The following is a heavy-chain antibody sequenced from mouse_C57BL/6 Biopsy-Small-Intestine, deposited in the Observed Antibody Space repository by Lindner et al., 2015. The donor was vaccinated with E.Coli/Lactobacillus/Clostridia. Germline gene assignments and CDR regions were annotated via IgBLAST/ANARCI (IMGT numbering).Heavy chain of an antibody. CDR3: ARSGYSNLYYAMDY. CDR2: INPSSDYT. D-gene: IGHD2-5*01. J-gene: IGHJ4*01. CDR1: GYTFTSYT. Sequence: VQLQESGAELARPGASVKMSCKASGYTFTSYTMHWVKQRPGQGLEWIGYINPSSDYTKYNQKFKDKATFTADKSSSTAYMQLNSLTYEDSAVYYCARSGYSNLYYAMDYWGQGISVTVSS. V-gene: IGHV1-4*01.